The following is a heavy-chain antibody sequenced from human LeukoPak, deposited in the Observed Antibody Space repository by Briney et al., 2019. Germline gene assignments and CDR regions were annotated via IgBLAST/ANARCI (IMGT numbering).Heavy chain of an antibody. CDR3: AKVFSYYDFWSGYLDY. CDR2: ISGSGGST. Sequence: GGSLRLSCAASGFTFSNAWMSWVRQAPGKGLEWVSAISGSGGSTYYADSVKGRFTISRDNSKNTLYLQMNSLRAEDTAVYYCAKVFSYYDFWSGYLDYWGQGTLVTVSS. J-gene: IGHJ4*02. V-gene: IGHV3-23*01. D-gene: IGHD3-3*01. CDR1: GFTFSNAW.